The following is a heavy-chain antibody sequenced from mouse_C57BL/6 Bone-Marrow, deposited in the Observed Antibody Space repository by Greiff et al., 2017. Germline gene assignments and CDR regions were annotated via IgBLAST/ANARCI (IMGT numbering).Heavy chain of an antibody. D-gene: IGHD1-1*01. CDR3: AMRYYGSSYPDWYFDV. Sequence: QVQLQQSGAELVKPGASVKVSCKASGYTFTSYWMHWVKQRPGQGLEWIGRIHPSDSDTNYNQKFKGKATLTVDKSSSTAYMQLSSLTSEDSAVYYCAMRYYGSSYPDWYFDVWGTGTTVTVSS. CDR1: GYTFTSYW. V-gene: IGHV1-74*01. J-gene: IGHJ1*03. CDR2: IHPSDSDT.